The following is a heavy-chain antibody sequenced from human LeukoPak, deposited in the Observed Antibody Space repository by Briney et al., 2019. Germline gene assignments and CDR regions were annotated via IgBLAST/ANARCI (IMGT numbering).Heavy chain of an antibody. CDR2: FSGTSVRT. V-gene: IGHV3-23*01. D-gene: IGHD3-22*01. J-gene: IGHJ4*02. CDR3: VKQVVGASTHYFGS. Sequence: GGSLRLSCAGSGFTFSNYAMTWVRQAPRKGLEWVSTFSGTSVRTYYADSVKGRFTIARDDPRNTLYLQMNSLRAEDSAVYYCVKQVVGASTHYFGSWGQGTLVTVSS. CDR1: GFTFSNYA.